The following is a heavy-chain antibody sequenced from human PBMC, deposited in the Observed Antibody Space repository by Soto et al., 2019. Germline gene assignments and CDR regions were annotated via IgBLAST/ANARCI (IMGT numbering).Heavy chain of an antibody. D-gene: IGHD2-15*01. V-gene: IGHV4-39*01. CDR2: IYYSGST. CDR3: ARFLEGYCSGGSCFYSYYFDY. CDR1: GGSISSSSYY. Sequence: PSETLSLTCTVSGGSISSSSYYWGWIRQPPGKGLEWIGSIYYSGSTYYNPSLKSRVTISVDTSKNQFSLKLSSVTAADTALYYCARFLEGYCSGGSCFYSYYFDYWGQGTLVTVS. J-gene: IGHJ4*02.